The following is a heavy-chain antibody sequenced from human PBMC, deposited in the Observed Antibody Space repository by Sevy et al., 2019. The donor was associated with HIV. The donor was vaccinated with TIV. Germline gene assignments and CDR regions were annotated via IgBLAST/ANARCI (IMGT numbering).Heavy chain of an antibody. Sequence: GGSLRLSCAASGFTFSSYGMHWVRQAPGKGLEWVAVISCDGSNKYYADSVKGRFTISRDNSKNTLYLQMNSLRAEDTAVYYCAKDMGKGSYDHYLDYWGQGTLVTVSS. CDR3: AKDMGKGSYDHYLDY. CDR1: GFTFSSYG. D-gene: IGHD1-26*01. J-gene: IGHJ4*02. CDR2: ISCDGSNK. V-gene: IGHV3-30*18.